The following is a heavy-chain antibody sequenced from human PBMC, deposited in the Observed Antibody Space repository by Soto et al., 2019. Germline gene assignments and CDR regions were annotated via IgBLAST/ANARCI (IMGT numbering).Heavy chain of an antibody. J-gene: IGHJ4*02. CDR2: IWYDGSNK. V-gene: IGHV3-33*01. CDR1: GFTFSSYG. D-gene: IGHD3-10*01. CDR3: ARDYYYGSGSYTYYFDY. Sequence: QVQLVESGGGVVQPGRSLRLSCAASGFTFSSYGMHWVRQAPGKGLEWVAVIWYDGSNKYYADSVKGRFTISRDNSKNTLYLQMNGLRAEDTAVYYCARDYYYGSGSYTYYFDYWGQGTLVTVSS.